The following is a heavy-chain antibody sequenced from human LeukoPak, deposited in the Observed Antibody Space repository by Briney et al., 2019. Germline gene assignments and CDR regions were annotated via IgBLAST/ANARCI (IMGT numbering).Heavy chain of an antibody. V-gene: IGHV3-21*01. Sequence: GGSLRLSCAASGFTFSSYSMNWVRQAPGKGPEWVSSISSSSSYIYYADSVKGRFTISRDNAKNTLYLPMNSLRAEDTAVYYWARKAGKKYSSSLYLFGYYYYGRDFWGQGTRVTVPS. D-gene: IGHD6-13*01. CDR2: ISSSSSYI. CDR3: ARKAGKKYSSSLYLFGYYYYGRDF. J-gene: IGHJ6*02. CDR1: GFTFSSYS.